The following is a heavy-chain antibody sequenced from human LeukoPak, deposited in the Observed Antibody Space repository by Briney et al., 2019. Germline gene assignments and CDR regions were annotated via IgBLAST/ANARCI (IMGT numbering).Heavy chain of an antibody. CDR1: GFTFSSYW. CDR3: ARYFFTYFDP. J-gene: IGHJ5*02. V-gene: IGHV3-7*01. D-gene: IGHD2/OR15-2a*01. CDR2: IDLDGSEK. Sequence: GGSLRLSCAASGFTFSSYWMSWVRQAPGKGLEWVANIDLDGSEKNYVDSVKGRFTISRDNAKNSLYLQMNSLRAEDTAVYYGARYFFTYFDPWGQGTLVTVSS.